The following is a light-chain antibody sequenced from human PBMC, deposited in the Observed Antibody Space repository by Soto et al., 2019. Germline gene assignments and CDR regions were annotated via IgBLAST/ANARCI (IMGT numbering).Light chain of an antibody. CDR3: QQRSNWPPWT. CDR2: DAS. V-gene: IGKV3-11*01. CDR1: QRLASNY. Sequence: ANQRLASNYLAWYQQKPGQAPRLPIYDASNRAAGIPARFSGSGSGTDFTLTISSLEPEDFAVYYCQQRSNWPPWTFGQGTKVDI. J-gene: IGKJ1*01.